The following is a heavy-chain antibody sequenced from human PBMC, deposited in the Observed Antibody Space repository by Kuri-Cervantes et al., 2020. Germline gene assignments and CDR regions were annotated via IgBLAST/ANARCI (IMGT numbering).Heavy chain of an antibody. Sequence: SETLSLTCTVSGSSFSSYYWSWIRQPPGKGLEWIGYISYSGSTNYNPSLKSRVTISVDTSKNQFPLKLSSVTAADTAVYYCARDWGYYDSSGYYYGTTDNWFDPWGQGTLVTVSS. CDR2: ISYSGST. J-gene: IGHJ5*02. CDR1: GSSFSSYY. CDR3: ARDWGYYDSSGYYYGTTDNWFDP. D-gene: IGHD3-22*01. V-gene: IGHV4-59*12.